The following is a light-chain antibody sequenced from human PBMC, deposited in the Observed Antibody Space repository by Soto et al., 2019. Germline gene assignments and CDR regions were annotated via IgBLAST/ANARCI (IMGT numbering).Light chain of an antibody. Sequence: EIVMTQSPATLSLSPGATATLSCRASQSVHSNLAWFQQHPGQAPRLLIYGASSRATGIPVRFSGSVSGTEFTLTISSLQPEDFAVYYGQQYTDWPWGTFGGGTKVDIK. CDR3: QQYTDWPWGT. CDR2: GAS. CDR1: QSVHSN. J-gene: IGKJ4*01. V-gene: IGKV3-15*01.